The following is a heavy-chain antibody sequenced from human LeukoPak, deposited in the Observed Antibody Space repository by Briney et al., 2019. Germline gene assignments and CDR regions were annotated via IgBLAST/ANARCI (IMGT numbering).Heavy chain of an antibody. CDR3: ARDYVYAFDY. D-gene: IGHD2/OR15-2a*01. Sequence: PGGSLRLSCAASGFSFGSYSRNWVRQAPGKGLEWVSYISGDGNAKHYTDSVKGRFTISRDNAKNALYLQMNSLRAEDTAVYFCARDYVYAFDYWGQGTLVTVSS. V-gene: IGHV3-48*01. CDR1: GFSFGSYS. J-gene: IGHJ4*02. CDR2: ISGDGNAK.